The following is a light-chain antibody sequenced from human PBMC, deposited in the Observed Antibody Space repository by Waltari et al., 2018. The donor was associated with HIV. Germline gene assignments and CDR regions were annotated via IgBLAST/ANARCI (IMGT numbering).Light chain of an antibody. CDR3: QQVNMPFT. Sequence: DIQLTQSPSFLSASVGDRVTVTCRAGQGISTYLAWYQQKPGKAPKLLIYAASTLQTGVPSRFSGSGSGTEFTPTISSLQPEDVATYYCQQVNMPFTFGPGTKVDIK. J-gene: IGKJ3*01. CDR2: AAS. CDR1: QGISTY. V-gene: IGKV1-9*01.